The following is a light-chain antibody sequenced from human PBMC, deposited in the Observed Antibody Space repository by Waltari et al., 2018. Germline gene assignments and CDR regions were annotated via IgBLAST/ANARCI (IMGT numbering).Light chain of an antibody. CDR3: MQGIQLPYS. CDR2: LVS. V-gene: IGKV2D-29*02. Sequence: DIAMTQTTLSLPVTPGEPASISCRSSKSLLHSNGYTYLFWYLQKPGQSPQLLIFLVSNRASGVPDRFSGSGSGTDVTLKISRVEAEDVAVYYCMQGIQLPYSFGQVTKVEI. J-gene: IGKJ2*03. CDR1: KSLLHSNGYTY.